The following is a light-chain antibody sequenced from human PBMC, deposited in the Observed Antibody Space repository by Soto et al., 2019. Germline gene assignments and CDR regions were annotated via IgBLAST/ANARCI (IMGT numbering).Light chain of an antibody. Sequence: DIVMTQTPLSLPVTPGEPASISCRSSQSLLDSGDGKSYLDWFQQRPGRSPQLLIYKVSHRASVVPDRFSGNGSGTDFTLKISRVEAEDVGVYYCMQRKEFPWTFGQGTKLDIK. CDR3: MQRKEFPWT. CDR2: KVS. V-gene: IGKV2-40*01. J-gene: IGKJ1*01. CDR1: QSLLDSGDGKSY.